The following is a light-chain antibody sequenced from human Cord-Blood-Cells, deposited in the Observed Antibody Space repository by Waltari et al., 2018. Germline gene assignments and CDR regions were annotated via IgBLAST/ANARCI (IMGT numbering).Light chain of an antibody. CDR1: QSISRY. V-gene: IGKV1-39*01. CDR2: AAS. Sequence: DIQMTQSPSSLSASVGDRVTITCRASQSISRYLNWYQQKPGKAPNLLIYAASSLQSGVPSRFSGSGSGTDFTLTISSMQPEDFATYYCQQSYSTPRLTFGPGTKVDIK. J-gene: IGKJ3*01. CDR3: QQSYSTPRLT.